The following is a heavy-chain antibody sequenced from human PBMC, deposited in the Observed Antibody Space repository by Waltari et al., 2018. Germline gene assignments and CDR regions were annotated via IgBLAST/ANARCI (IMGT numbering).Heavy chain of an antibody. CDR3: SRQVLGYCTSAACRRLES. D-gene: IGHD2-2*03. V-gene: IGHV4-38-2*01. CDR1: GYAVNSGFY. Sequence: QVQLQESGPGLVKSSETLSLTCDVSGYAVNSGFYWGWIRQAPGKGLEWVATISHDGTTFYTPSLKSRLSVSMDTSKNQISLTLKSVTAADTALYYCSRQVLGYCTSAACRRLESWGQGTLVTVSS. J-gene: IGHJ4*02. CDR2: ISHDGTT.